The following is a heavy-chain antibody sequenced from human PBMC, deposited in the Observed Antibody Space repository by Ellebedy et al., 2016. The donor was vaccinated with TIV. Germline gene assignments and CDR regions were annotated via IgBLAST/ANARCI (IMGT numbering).Heavy chain of an antibody. CDR2: ISSSNSTI. CDR1: GFTFSSYG. CDR3: ARVQPLLYSAIDY. J-gene: IGHJ4*02. D-gene: IGHD2-2*02. V-gene: IGHV3-48*04. Sequence: GESLKISCAASGFTFSSYGMHWVRQAPGKGLEWVSYISSSNSTIYYADSVKGRFTISRDNAKNTLYLQMNSLRAEDTAVYYCARVQPLLYSAIDYWGQGTLVTVSS.